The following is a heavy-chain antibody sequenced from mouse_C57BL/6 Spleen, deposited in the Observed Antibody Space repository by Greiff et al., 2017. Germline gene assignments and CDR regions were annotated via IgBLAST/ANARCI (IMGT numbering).Heavy chain of an antibody. J-gene: IGHJ3*01. CDR2: FYPGSGSI. CDR3: ARHEARGYDEGFAY. CDR1: GYTFTEYT. Sequence: QVQLKPSGAELVKPGASVKLSCKASGYTFTEYTIHCVKHRSGQGLEWIWWFYPGSGSIKYNEKFKDKATLTADKSSSTVYMELSRLTSEDSAVYFCARHEARGYDEGFAYWGQGTLVTVSA. D-gene: IGHD2-2*01. V-gene: IGHV1-62-2*01.